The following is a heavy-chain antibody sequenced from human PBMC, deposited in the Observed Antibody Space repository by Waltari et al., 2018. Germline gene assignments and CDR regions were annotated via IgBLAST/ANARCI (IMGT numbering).Heavy chain of an antibody. Sequence: QVQLVQSGAEVKKPGASVKVSCTASGYTFTAYNMHWVRQVPGQGLEWIGRINPHNGDTDFAQKFRGRVTMTRDTSISTAYMELSRLTSDDTALYYCATLYDFWSGAAPFDYWGQGTLVTVSS. V-gene: IGHV1-2*06. J-gene: IGHJ4*02. CDR3: ATLYDFWSGAAPFDY. D-gene: IGHD3-3*01. CDR2: INPHNGDT. CDR1: GYTFTAYN.